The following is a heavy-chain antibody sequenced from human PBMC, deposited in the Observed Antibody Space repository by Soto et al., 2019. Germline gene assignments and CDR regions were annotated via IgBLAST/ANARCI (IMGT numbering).Heavy chain of an antibody. D-gene: IGHD6-19*01. CDR2: IYYSGST. CDR1: GGSISSSSYY. V-gene: IGHV4-39*02. Sequence: QLQLQESGPGLVKPSETLSLTCTVSGGSISSSSYYWGWIRQPPGKGLEWIGSIYYSGSTYYNPSLKSRVTISVDTSKNQFSLKLSSVTAADTAVYYCARDSSGWDGGFDPWGQGTLVTVSS. J-gene: IGHJ5*02. CDR3: ARDSSGWDGGFDP.